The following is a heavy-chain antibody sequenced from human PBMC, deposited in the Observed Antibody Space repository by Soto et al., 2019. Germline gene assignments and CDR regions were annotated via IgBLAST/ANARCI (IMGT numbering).Heavy chain of an antibody. CDR1: GFSFSSYG. Sequence: QVQLVESGGGVVQPGMSLRLSCAASGFSFSSYGMHWVRQAPGKGLEWVAVIWYDGSNKYYADSVKGRFTISRDNSKNTLYLQLNSLRAEDTAVYYCASISGYGTFIDYWGQGTLVTVSS. J-gene: IGHJ4*02. CDR2: IWYDGSNK. D-gene: IGHD5-12*01. CDR3: ASISGYGTFIDY. V-gene: IGHV3-33*01.